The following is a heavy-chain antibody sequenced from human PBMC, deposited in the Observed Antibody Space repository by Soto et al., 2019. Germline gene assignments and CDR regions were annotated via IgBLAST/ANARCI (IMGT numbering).Heavy chain of an antibody. CDR3: ARPSSSSRTRAGLNY. V-gene: IGHV4-39*01. D-gene: IGHD6-6*01. J-gene: IGHJ4*02. Sequence: SETLSLTCTVSGGSISSSSYYWGWIRQPPGKGLEWIGSIYYSGSTYYNPSLKSRVTISVDTSKNQFSLKLSSVTAADTAVYYCARPSSSSRTRAGLNYWGQGTLVTVSS. CDR1: GGSISSSSYY. CDR2: IYYSGST.